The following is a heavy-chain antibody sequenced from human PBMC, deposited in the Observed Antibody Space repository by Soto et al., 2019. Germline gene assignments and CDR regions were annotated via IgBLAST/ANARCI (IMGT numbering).Heavy chain of an antibody. V-gene: IGHV4-59*01. CDR1: GVSIISYF. Sequence: PSETLSLTCTVSGVSIISYFCIFFRHPPGKGLEWIGYVHYSGSTNYNPSLKSRVTMSVDTSKNQFSLKLSSVTAADTAVYFCARVNQLAPKRNAFDIWGQGTMVTVSS. CDR3: ARVNQLAPKRNAFDI. D-gene: IGHD2-2*01. J-gene: IGHJ3*02. CDR2: VHYSGST.